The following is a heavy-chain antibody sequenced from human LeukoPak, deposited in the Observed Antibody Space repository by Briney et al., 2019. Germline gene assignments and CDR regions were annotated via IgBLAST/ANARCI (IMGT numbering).Heavy chain of an antibody. V-gene: IGHV3-48*01. Sequence: PGGSLRLSCAASGFTFSSYAMSWVRQAPGKGLEWVSYISSSSSTIYYADSVKGRFTISRDNAKNSLYLQMNSLRAEDTAVYYCARSQPRSSSGFDYWGQGTLVTVSS. CDR2: ISSSSSTI. D-gene: IGHD6-6*01. J-gene: IGHJ4*02. CDR3: ARSQPRSSSGFDY. CDR1: GFTFSSYA.